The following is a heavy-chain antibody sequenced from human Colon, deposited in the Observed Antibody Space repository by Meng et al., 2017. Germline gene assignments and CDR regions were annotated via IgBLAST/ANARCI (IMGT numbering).Heavy chain of an antibody. CDR3: ARGPTGLYSSDY. CDR1: GFTFKNVW. Sequence: GESLKISCAASGFTFKNVWMSWVRQVPGKGLVWVSRINRDGSSANYADSVKGRFTISRDNAKNTVFLQMNSLRGEDTAVYYCARGPTGLYSSDYWGQGTLVTVSS. J-gene: IGHJ4*02. CDR2: INRDGSSA. V-gene: IGHV3-74*01. D-gene: IGHD3-22*01.